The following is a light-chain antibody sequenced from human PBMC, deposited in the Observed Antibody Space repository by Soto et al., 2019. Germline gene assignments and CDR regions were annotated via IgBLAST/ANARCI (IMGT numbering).Light chain of an antibody. Sequence: TVLTQAPGTLSLSPGERATLSCRTSQSVSNNYLAWYQQKPGQAPRLLIYGASSRATGIPDRFSGSGYGTDFTLTISRLEPEDFAVYYCQLYSTSLFTFAQGTRLEIK. CDR3: QLYSTSLFT. V-gene: IGKV3-20*01. CDR2: GAS. J-gene: IGKJ5*01. CDR1: QSVSNNY.